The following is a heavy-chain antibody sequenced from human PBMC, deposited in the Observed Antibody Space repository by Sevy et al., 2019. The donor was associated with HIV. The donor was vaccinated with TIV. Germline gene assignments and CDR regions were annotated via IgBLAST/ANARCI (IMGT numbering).Heavy chain of an antibody. V-gene: IGHV3-30*02. CDR1: GFTFSSYG. CDR3: AKGREQGYYYGMDV. D-gene: IGHD1-26*01. J-gene: IGHJ6*02. Sequence: GGSLRLSCAASGFTFSSYGMHWVRQAPGKGLEWVAFIRYDGNNKYYTGSVKGRFTISRDNSKNTLYLQMNSLRAEDTAVYHCAKGREQGYYYGMDVWGQGTTVTVSS. CDR2: IRYDGNNK.